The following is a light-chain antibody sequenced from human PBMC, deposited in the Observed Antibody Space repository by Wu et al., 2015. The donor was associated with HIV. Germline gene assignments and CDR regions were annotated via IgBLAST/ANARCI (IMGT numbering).Light chain of an antibody. CDR3: QQYNNWPPS. Sequence: EIVLTQSPATLSLSPGERATLSCRASQSVSSNLAWYQQKPGQGPRLLIHDVSTRATGIPGRFSGSGSGTEFTLTINSLQSEDLAVYYCQQYNNWPPSFGGGTKVEIK. V-gene: IGKV3-15*01. J-gene: IGKJ4*01. CDR1: QSVSSN. CDR2: DVS.